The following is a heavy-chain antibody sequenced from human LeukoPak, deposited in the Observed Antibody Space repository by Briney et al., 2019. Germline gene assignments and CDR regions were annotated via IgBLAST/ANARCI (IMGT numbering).Heavy chain of an antibody. CDR2: IWYDGSNK. J-gene: IGHJ4*02. CDR1: GFTFSSYG. CDR3: ARDRGQGVVVTAIAYYFDY. D-gene: IGHD2-21*02. Sequence: PGRSLRLSCAASGFTFSSYGMHWVRQAPGRGLEWVAVIWYDGSNKYYADSVKGRFTISRDNSKNTLYLQMNSLRAEDTAVYYCARDRGQGVVVTAIAYYFDYWGQGTLVTVSS. V-gene: IGHV3-33*01.